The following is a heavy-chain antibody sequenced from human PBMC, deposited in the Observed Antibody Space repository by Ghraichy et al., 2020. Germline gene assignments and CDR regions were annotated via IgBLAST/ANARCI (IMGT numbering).Heavy chain of an antibody. Sequence: SLRLSCAASGFTFSSYAMHWVRQAPGKGLEWVAVISYDGSNKYYADSLKGRFTISRDNSKNTLYVQMNSLRAEDTAVYYCARVPGAAFDIWGQGTMVTVSS. CDR3: ARVPGAAFDI. D-gene: IGHD3-10*01. J-gene: IGHJ3*02. V-gene: IGHV3-30-3*01. CDR1: GFTFSSYA. CDR2: ISYDGSNK.